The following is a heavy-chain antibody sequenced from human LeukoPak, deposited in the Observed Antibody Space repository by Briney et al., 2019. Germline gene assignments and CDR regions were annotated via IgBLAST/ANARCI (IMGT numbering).Heavy chain of an antibody. CDR2: ISGSGGRT. V-gene: IGHV3-23*01. D-gene: IGHD3/OR15-3a*01. CDR1: GFTFSSSG. J-gene: IGHJ4*02. Sequence: PGGSLRLSCAASGFTFSSSGMGCVRHAPGNGLECVSSISGSGGRTNHADSVKGRFTMSRDDSKNTLYLQMNRLRAEDTAVYYCAKVWTAYSDDYFDYWGQGTLVTVSS. CDR3: AKVWTAYSDDYFDY.